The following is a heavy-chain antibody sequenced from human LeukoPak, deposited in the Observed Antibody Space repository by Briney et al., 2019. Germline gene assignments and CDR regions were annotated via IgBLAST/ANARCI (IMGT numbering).Heavy chain of an antibody. V-gene: IGHV3-53*04. CDR3: ATIGGDYVSFDN. J-gene: IGHJ4*02. D-gene: IGHD4-17*01. CDR1: EFTVSSNY. Sequence: GGSLRLSCAASEFTVSSNYMSWVRQAPGKGLEWVSVIYSGGSTYYADSVKGRFTISRHNSKNTLYLQMNGLRGEDTAVYYCATIGGDYVSFDNWGQGTLVTVTS. CDR2: IYSGGST.